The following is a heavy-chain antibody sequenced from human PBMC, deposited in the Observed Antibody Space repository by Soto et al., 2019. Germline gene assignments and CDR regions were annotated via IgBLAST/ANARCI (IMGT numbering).Heavy chain of an antibody. V-gene: IGHV4-28*01. CDR2: IYYSGTT. D-gene: IGHD4-17*01. Sequence: PSETLSLTCTVSGGSISSSNWWGWIRQPPGKGLEWIGYIYYSGTTYYNPSLKSRVTMSVDTSKNQFSLKLTSVTAVDTAVYYCARHLGDYGYEDYYGMDVWGLGTTVTRLL. CDR3: ARHLGDYGYEDYYGMDV. J-gene: IGHJ6*02. CDR1: GGSISSSNW.